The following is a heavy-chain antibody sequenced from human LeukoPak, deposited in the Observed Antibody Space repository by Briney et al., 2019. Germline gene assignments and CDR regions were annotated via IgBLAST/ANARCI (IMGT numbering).Heavy chain of an antibody. V-gene: IGHV4-39*07. J-gene: IGHJ4*02. D-gene: IGHD5-12*01. CDR2: IYHSGST. Sequence: PSETLSLTCTVSGGSISSSSDYWGWIRQPPGKGLEWIGEIYHSGSTNYNPSLKSRVTISVDKSKNQFSLKLTSVTAADTAVYSCARLPFNSGYEYLDCWGQGTLVTVSS. CDR3: ARLPFNSGYEYLDC. CDR1: GGSISSSSDY.